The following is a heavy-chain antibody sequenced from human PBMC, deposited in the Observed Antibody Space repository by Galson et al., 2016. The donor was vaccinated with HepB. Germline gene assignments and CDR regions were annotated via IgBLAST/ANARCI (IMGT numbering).Heavy chain of an antibody. V-gene: IGHV3-23*01. J-gene: IGHJ4*02. CDR1: GFTFSDYP. D-gene: IGHD4-17*01. Sequence: SLRLSCAASGFTFSDYPMSWVRQAAGKGLEWVSSVHYDGDTTYYSDSVKGRFTIFRDQSKNTVYLQMNSPRVEDTAVYYCAKTYGDYHIGQWDYWGQGTLVSVSS. CDR3: AKTYGDYHIGQWDY. CDR2: VHYDGDTT.